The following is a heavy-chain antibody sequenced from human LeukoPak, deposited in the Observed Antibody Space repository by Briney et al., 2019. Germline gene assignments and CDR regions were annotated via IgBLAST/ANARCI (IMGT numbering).Heavy chain of an antibody. V-gene: IGHV4-59*01. CDR1: GGSISSYY. CDR3: ARDQLGGYYYDC. Sequence: SETLSLTCTVSGGSISSYYWSWIRQPPGKGLEWIGYIYYSGSTNYNPSLKSRVTISVDTSKNQFSLKLSSVTAADTAVYYCARDQLGGYYYDCWGQGTLVTVSS. D-gene: IGHD3-22*01. J-gene: IGHJ4*02. CDR2: IYYSGST.